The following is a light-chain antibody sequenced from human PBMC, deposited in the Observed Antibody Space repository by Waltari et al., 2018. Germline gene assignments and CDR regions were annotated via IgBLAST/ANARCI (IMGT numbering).Light chain of an antibody. CDR2: QDT. CDR3: QAWDRSTVV. V-gene: IGLV3-1*01. J-gene: IGLJ2*01. Sequence: SYELTQPPSVSVSPGQTASITCSGDKLGNKYTYWYQQKPGQSPVLVIYQDTKRPAGIPDRCSGSNSGNTATLTISGTQSMDEADYHCQAWDRSTVVFGGGTKLTVL. CDR1: KLGNKY.